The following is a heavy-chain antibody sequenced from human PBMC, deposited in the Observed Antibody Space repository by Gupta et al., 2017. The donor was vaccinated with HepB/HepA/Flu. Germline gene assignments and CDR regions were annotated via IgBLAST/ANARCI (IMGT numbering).Heavy chain of an antibody. J-gene: IGHJ2*01. V-gene: IGHV3-23*01. CDR2: LRGNSGIT. CDR3: ARRGECGSSGCYIWFLEF. Sequence: EVQLLESGGALVQPGGSLRLSCETSGFNFINAAMTWVRQVPGRGLEWVSNLRGNSGITDYADSVRGRFTVSRDTAKNTLYLQMNNVRVEDTAVYYCARRGECGSSGCYIWFLEFWGRGTLVTVSS. D-gene: IGHD6-19*01. CDR1: GFNFINAA.